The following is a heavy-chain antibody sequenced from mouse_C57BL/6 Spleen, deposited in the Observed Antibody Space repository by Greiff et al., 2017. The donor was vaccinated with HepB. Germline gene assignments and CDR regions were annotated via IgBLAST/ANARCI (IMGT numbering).Heavy chain of an antibody. CDR1: GYTFTSYW. V-gene: IGHV1-55*01. D-gene: IGHD2-2*01. J-gene: IGHJ2*01. Sequence: VQLQQPGAELVKPGASVKMSCKASGYTFTSYWITWVKQRPGQGLEWIGDIYPGSGSTNYNEKFKSKATLTVDTSSSTAYMQLSSLTSEDSAVYYCARWGLRFLYYFDYWGQGTTLTVSS. CDR2: IYPGSGST. CDR3: ARWGLRFLYYFDY.